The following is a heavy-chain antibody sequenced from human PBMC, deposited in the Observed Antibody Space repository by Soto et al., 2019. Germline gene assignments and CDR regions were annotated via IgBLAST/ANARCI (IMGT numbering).Heavy chain of an antibody. CDR1: GYTFTGYD. CDR2: INPNSGNT. D-gene: IGHD3-22*01. Sequence: QEQLVQSGAEVKKPGASVKVSCKASGYTFTGYDLNWVRQATGQGPEWMGWINPNSGNTGYAQKFQGRVTMTRDTSISTAYMELHSLTSEDTAVYYCARGPFSSGNNRFHYWGQGTLVAVSS. J-gene: IGHJ1*01. V-gene: IGHV1-8*01. CDR3: ARGPFSSGNNRFHY.